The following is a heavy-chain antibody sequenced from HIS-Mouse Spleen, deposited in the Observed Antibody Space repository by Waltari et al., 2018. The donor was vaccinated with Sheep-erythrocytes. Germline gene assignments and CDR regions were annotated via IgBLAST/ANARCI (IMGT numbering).Heavy chain of an antibody. CDR3: ARLYYYDSSGYYFDY. J-gene: IGHJ4*02. V-gene: IGHV4-39*01. Sequence: QLQLQESGPGLVKPSETLSLTCTDSGGSISSSRYYWGGIRQPQGKGLEWSGSIYYSGSTSYTPSLNSRVTISLDTSKNQFYLKLSSVTAADTAMYYCARLYYYDSSGYYFDYWGQRTLVTVSS. CDR2: IYYSGST. CDR1: GGSISSSRYY. D-gene: IGHD3-22*01.